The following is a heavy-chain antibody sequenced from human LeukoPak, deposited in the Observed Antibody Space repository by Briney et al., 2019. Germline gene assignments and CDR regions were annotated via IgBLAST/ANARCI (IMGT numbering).Heavy chain of an antibody. CDR2: ISYDGSNK. V-gene: IGHV3-30*03. CDR1: GFTFSSYG. J-gene: IGHJ3*01. Sequence: GGSLRLSCAASGFTFSSYGMHWVRQAPGKGLEWVAVISYDGSNKYYADSVKGRFTISRDNSKNTLYLQMNSLRAEDTAVYYCALDGYGDDAFDFWGKGKMVTVSS. CDR3: ALDGYGDDAFDF. D-gene: IGHD4/OR15-4a*01.